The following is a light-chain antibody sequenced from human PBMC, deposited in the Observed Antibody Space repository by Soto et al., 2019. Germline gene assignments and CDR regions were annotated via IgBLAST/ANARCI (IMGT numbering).Light chain of an antibody. J-gene: IGKJ1*01. V-gene: IGKV3-15*01. CDR3: QQYQNLWT. CDR2: RAS. CDR1: HYVYSN. Sequence: EIVMTQSPATLSVSPGERATLSCTASHYVYSNVAWFQQRPGQDPRLLIYRASARATGTPARFSGSGSGTEFTLTITSLQSEDFALYYCQQYQNLWTFGQGTEVEI.